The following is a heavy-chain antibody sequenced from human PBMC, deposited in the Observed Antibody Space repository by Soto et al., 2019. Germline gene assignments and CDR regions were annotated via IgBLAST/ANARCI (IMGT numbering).Heavy chain of an antibody. CDR3: TRDLAPGIPRGLDV. CDR2: IRNKANRYTT. CDR1: GGSISSGGYY. J-gene: IGHJ6*02. D-gene: IGHD2-21*02. Sequence: LSLTCTVSGGSISSGGYYWSWIRQHPGKGLEWVGRIRNKANRYTTEYAASVKGRFTISGDESTNSLSLQMNSLKTEDTAVYYCTRDLAPGIPRGLDVWGQGITVT. V-gene: IGHV3-72*01.